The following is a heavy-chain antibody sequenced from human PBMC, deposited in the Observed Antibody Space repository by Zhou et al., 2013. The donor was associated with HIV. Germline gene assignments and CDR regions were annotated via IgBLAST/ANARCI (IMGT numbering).Heavy chain of an antibody. V-gene: IGHV1-18*01. J-gene: IGHJ5*02. CDR1: GYSINNFG. Sequence: QVQLVQSGAEVKKPGASVKVSCKASGYSINNFGISWVRQAPGQRLEWMGWISGYNDNTEYRQRFQGRFTMTTDTSTNTAYMELRGLTSDDTAVYYCARDLNSGSYFRGNTGWFDPWGQGTLVTVSS. D-gene: IGHD1-26*01. CDR2: ISGYNDNT. CDR3: ARDLNSGSYFRGNTGWFDP.